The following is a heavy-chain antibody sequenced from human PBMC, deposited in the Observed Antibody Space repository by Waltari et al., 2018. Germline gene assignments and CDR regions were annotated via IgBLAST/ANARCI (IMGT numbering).Heavy chain of an antibody. V-gene: IGHV1-2*06. J-gene: IGHJ4*02. D-gene: IGHD6-19*01. Sequence: QVQLVQSGAEVKKPGASVKVSCKASGYTFTGYYMHWVRQAPGQGLEWMGRINPNSGGTNYAQKFQGRVTMTRDTSISTAYMELSRLRSDDTAVYYCARDRLSSGWRVRPYYFDYWGQGTLVTVSS. CDR2: INPNSGGT. CDR1: GYTFTGYY. CDR3: ARDRLSSGWRVRPYYFDY.